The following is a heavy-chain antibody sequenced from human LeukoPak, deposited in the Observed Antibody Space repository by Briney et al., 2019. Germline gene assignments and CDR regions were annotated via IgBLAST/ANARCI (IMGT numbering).Heavy chain of an antibody. V-gene: IGHV4-34*01. Sequence: SETQSLTCAVYGGSFSGYYWSWLRQPPGKGLEWIGEINHSGSTNYNPSLKSRVTISVDTSKNQFSLKLSSVTAADTAVYYCARRRRYSSSWYETSFDYWGQGTLGTVSS. CDR3: ARRRRYSSSWYETSFDY. J-gene: IGHJ4*02. CDR2: INHSGST. D-gene: IGHD6-13*01. CDR1: GGSFSGYY.